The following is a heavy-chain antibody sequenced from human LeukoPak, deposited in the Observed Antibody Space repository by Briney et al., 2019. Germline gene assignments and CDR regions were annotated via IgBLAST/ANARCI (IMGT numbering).Heavy chain of an antibody. CDR2: IYYTGST. D-gene: IGHD1-26*01. CDR1: GRSISNSNW. J-gene: IGHJ4*02. Sequence: SDTLSLTCAVSGRSISNSNWWGWIRQPPGKGLEWIGSIYYTGSTYDNPSLKSRVTISVDTSKNQFSLKLSSVTAADTAVYYCARRGGSGRAFDYWGQGTLVTVSS. V-gene: IGHV4-39*01. CDR3: ARRGGSGRAFDY.